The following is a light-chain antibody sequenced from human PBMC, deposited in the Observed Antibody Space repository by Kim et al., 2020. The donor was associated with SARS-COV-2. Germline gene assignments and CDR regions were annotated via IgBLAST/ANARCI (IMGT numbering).Light chain of an antibody. CDR3: QQYGGTALGT. Sequence: ETVLTQSPGTLSLFPGERATLSCRASQSVSSNYLAWYQHKPGQAPTLLIYRATSRASGIPDRFSGSGSGTDFTLTISRLEPDDVAVYYYQQYGGTALGTFGQGTKLEI. J-gene: IGKJ2*01. CDR2: RAT. V-gene: IGKV3-20*01. CDR1: QSVSSNY.